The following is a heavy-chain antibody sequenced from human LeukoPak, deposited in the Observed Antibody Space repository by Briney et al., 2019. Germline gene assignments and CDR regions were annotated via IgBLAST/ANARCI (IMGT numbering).Heavy chain of an antibody. V-gene: IGHV4-34*01. CDR2: INHSGST. CDR1: GGSFSGYY. D-gene: IGHD3-3*01. CDR3: ARLRYDFWSGYHDLYFDY. Sequence: PSETLSLTCAVYGGSFSGYYWSWIRQPPGKGLEWIGEINHSGSTNYNPSLKSRVTISVDTSKNQFSLKLSSVTAADTAVYYCARLRYDFWSGYHDLYFDYWGQGTLVTVSS. J-gene: IGHJ4*02.